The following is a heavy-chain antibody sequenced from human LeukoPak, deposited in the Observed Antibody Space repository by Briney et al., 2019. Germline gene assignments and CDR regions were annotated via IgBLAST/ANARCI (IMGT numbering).Heavy chain of an antibody. CDR2: ISAYNGNT. CDR3: AAGTYDFWSGYSFDY. D-gene: IGHD3-3*01. Sequence: ASVKVSCKASGYTFTSYGISWVRQAPGQGLEWMGWISAYNGNTNYAQRLQGRVTMTTDTSTSTAYMGLRSLRSDDTAVYYCAAGTYDFWSGYSFDYWGQGTLVTVSS. V-gene: IGHV1-18*01. J-gene: IGHJ4*02. CDR1: GYTFTSYG.